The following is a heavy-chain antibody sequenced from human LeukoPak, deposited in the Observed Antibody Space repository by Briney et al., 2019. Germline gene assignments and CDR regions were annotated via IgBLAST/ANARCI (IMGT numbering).Heavy chain of an antibody. CDR1: GFTFSSYA. Sequence: PGAPLRLSCAASGFTFSSYAMSWVRQAPGKGLEWVSAISGSGGSTYYADSVKGRFTISRDNSKNTLYLQMNSLRAEDTAVYYCAKDLRLVQDYWGQGTLVTVSS. V-gene: IGHV3-23*01. D-gene: IGHD6-6*01. CDR2: ISGSGGST. CDR3: AKDLRLVQDY. J-gene: IGHJ4*02.